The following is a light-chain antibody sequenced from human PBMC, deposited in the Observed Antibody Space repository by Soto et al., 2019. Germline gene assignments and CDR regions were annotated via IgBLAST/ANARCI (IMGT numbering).Light chain of an antibody. CDR3: QQYDNWPPIT. CDR1: QSISSW. CDR2: DAS. J-gene: IGKJ5*01. Sequence: DIQMTQSPSTLSATAGDRVTITCRASQSISSWLAWYQHKPGKAPKLLIYDASNLDSGVPSRFSGSGSGTEFTLTISSLLSEDFAVYYCQQYDNWPPITFGQGTRLEIK. V-gene: IGKV1-5*01.